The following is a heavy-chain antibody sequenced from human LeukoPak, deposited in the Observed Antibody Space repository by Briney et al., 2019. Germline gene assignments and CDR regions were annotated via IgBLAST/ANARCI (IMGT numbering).Heavy chain of an antibody. CDR1: GGTFSSYA. CDR3: ARRSVVCSSTSCYLDY. D-gene: IGHD2-2*01. V-gene: IGHV1-69*05. J-gene: IGHJ4*02. CDR2: IIPIFGTA. Sequence: VASVKVSCKASGGTFSSYAISWVRQAPGQGLEWMGGIIPIFGTANYAQKFQGRVTITTDESTSTAYMELSSLRSEDTAVYYCARRSVVCSSTSCYLDYWGQGTLVTVSS.